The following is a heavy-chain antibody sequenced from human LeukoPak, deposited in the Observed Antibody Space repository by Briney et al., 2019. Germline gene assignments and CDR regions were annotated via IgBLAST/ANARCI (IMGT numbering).Heavy chain of an antibody. D-gene: IGHD6-13*01. CDR3: AGDRRYSSSWYEPHDAFDI. CDR2: ISAYNGNT. Sequence: GASVKVSCKASGYTFTRFYMQWVRQAPGQGLEWMGWISAYNGNTNYAQKLQGRVTMTTDTSTSTAHMELRSLRSDDTAVYYCAGDRRYSSSWYEPHDAFDIWGQGTMVTVSS. V-gene: IGHV1-18*04. CDR1: GYTFTRFY. J-gene: IGHJ3*02.